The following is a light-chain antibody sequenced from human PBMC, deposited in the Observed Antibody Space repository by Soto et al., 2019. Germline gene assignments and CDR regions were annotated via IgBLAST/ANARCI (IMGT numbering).Light chain of an antibody. J-gene: IGKJ1*01. CDR2: GAS. CDR3: QQYNNWPPWT. Sequence: EIVMTQSPATLSVSPGERATLSCRASQIVSSNLAWYQQKPVQAPRLLIYGASTRATGIPARFSGSGSGTEFTLTISSLQSEDFAVYYCQQYNNWPPWTFGQGTKVDIK. V-gene: IGKV3-15*01. CDR1: QIVSSN.